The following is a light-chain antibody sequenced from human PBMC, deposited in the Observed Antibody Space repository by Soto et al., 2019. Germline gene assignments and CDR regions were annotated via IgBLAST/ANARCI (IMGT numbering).Light chain of an antibody. CDR2: GAS. V-gene: IGKV3-20*01. CDR3: QQYVSSPWT. CDR1: QSVSSSY. Sequence: EIVLTQSPGTLSLSPGERATLSCRASQSVSSSYLAWYQQKPGQAPRLLIYGASSRATGIPDRFSGSGSGTDFTLTISRLEPEDFEVYYCQQYVSSPWTFGQGTKVEIK. J-gene: IGKJ1*01.